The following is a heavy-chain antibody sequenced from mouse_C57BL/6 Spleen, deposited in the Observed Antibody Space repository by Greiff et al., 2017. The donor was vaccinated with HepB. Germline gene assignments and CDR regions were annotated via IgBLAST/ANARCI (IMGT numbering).Heavy chain of an antibody. CDR3: ARRITTRYYAMDY. CDR1: GYTFTSYW. CDR2: IYPGSGST. D-gene: IGHD1-1*01. Sequence: QVQLQQSGAELVKPGASVKMSCKASGYTFTSYWITWVKQRPGQGLEWIGDIYPGSGSTNYNEKFKSKDTLTVDTSSSTAYIQRISLTSEDSAVYYCARRITTRYYAMDYWGQGTSVTVSS. V-gene: IGHV1-55*01. J-gene: IGHJ4*01.